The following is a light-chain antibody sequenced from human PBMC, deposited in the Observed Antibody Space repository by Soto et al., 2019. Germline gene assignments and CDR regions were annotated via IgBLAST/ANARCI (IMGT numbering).Light chain of an antibody. CDR1: QSVSSSY. CDR3: QQYNNWPPIT. V-gene: IGKV3-15*01. J-gene: IGKJ5*01. Sequence: EIVLTQSPGTLSLSPGERATLSCRASQSVSSSYLAWYQQKPGQAPRLLIYGASNRATGIPARFSGSGSGTESTLTISSLQSEDFAVYYCQQYNNWPPITFGQGTRLEIK. CDR2: GAS.